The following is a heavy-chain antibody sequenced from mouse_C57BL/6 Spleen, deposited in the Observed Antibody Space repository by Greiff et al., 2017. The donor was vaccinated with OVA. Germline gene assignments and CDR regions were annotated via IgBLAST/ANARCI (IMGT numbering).Heavy chain of an antibody. CDR1: GFTFTDYY. D-gene: IGHD4-1*01. J-gene: IGHJ2*01. CDR2: IRNKANGYTT. Sequence: EVKLMESGGGLVQPGDSLSLSCAASGFTFTDYYMYWVRQPPGKALEWLGFIRNKANGYTTEYSASVKGRFTISRDNSQSILYLQMNALRAEDSATYYCARRTAYFDYWGQGTTLTVSS. CDR3: ARRTAYFDY. V-gene: IGHV7-3*01.